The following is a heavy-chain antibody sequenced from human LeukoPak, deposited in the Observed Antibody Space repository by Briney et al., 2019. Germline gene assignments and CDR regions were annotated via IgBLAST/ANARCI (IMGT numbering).Heavy chain of an antibody. D-gene: IGHD4-23*01. V-gene: IGHV3-33*01. CDR1: GFTFSSYG. CDR2: IWYDGSNK. Sequence: GGSLRLSCAASGFTFSSYGMHWVRQAPGKGLEWVAVIWYDGSNKYYADSVKGRFTISRDNSKNTLYLQMNSLRAEDTAVYYCATGTVVTPDFDYWGQGTLVTVSS. J-gene: IGHJ4*02. CDR3: ATGTVVTPDFDY.